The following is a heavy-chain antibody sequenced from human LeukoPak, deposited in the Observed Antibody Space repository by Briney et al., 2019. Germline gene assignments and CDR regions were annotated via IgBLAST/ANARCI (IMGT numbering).Heavy chain of an antibody. V-gene: IGHV3-23*01. CDR2: ISDSGGST. Sequence: GGSLRLSWVASGFTLSRYAMTWVRQAPGKGLEWVSAISDSGGSTYYADSVKGRFTISRDNSKNTLYLQMNSLRAEDTAVYYCAKSPVQLERGGVVWYYYYYMDVWGKGTTVTVSS. D-gene: IGHD1-1*01. CDR1: GFTLSRYA. J-gene: IGHJ6*03. CDR3: AKSPVQLERGGVVWYYYYYMDV.